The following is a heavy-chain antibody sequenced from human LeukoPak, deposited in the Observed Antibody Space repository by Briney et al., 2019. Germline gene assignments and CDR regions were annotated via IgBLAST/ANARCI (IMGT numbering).Heavy chain of an antibody. J-gene: IGHJ5*01. V-gene: IGHV3-23*01. CDR1: GFTFSSYA. CDR2: ISGSGSGGST. D-gene: IGHD6-13*01. Sequence: GGSLRLSCAASGFTFSSYAMSWVRQAPGKGLEWVSAISGSGSGGSTYYADSVKGRFTISRDNSKNTLYLQINSVRAEDTAVYYCARAYSSSWYDFWGQGTLVTVSS. CDR3: ARAYSSSWYDF.